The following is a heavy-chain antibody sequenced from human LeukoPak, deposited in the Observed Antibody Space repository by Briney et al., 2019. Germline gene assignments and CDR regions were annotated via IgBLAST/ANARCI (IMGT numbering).Heavy chain of an antibody. J-gene: IGHJ3*02. V-gene: IGHV4-4*07. CDR1: GGSISSYY. D-gene: IGHD3-9*01. Sequence: SETLPLTCTVSGGSISSYYWSWIRQPAGKGLEWIGRIYTRGSTNYNPSLKSRVTMSVDTSKNQFSLKLSSVTAADTAVYYCARDKRAAVLTDDAFDIWGQGTMVTVSS. CDR2: IYTRGST. CDR3: ARDKRAAVLTDDAFDI.